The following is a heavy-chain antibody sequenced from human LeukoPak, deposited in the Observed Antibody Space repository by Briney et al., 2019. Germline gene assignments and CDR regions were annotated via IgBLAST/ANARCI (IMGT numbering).Heavy chain of an antibody. V-gene: IGHV1-2*02. CDR1: GYTFTGYY. CDR3: ARDPYYYDSSGYYQGAFDI. J-gene: IGHJ3*02. Sequence: ASVKVSCKASGYTFTGYYMHWVRQAPGQGLEWMGWISPNSGGTNYAQKFQGRVTMTRDTSISTAYMELSRLRSDDTAVYYCARDPYYYDSSGYYQGAFDIWGQGTMVTVSS. CDR2: ISPNSGGT. D-gene: IGHD3-22*01.